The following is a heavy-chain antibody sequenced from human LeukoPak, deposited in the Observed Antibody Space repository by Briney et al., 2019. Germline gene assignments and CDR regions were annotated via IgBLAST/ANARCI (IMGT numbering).Heavy chain of an antibody. J-gene: IGHJ4*02. CDR1: EFTFSNYW. CDR2: INSDGSST. V-gene: IGHV3-74*01. Sequence: GGSLRLSCAASEFTFSNYWMHWVRQAPGKGLVWVSRINSDGSSTAYADSVKGRFTISRDNAKNTLYLQMNSLRAEDTAVYYCASAGHDYSGDFFDYRGQGTLVTVSS. CDR3: ASAGHDYSGDFFDY. D-gene: IGHD4-23*01.